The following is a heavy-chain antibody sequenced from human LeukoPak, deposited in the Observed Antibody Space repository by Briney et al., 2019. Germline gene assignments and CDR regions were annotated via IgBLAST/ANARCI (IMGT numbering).Heavy chain of an antibody. Sequence: PSETLSLTCTVSGGSISSSSYYWGWIRQPPGKGLEWIGSIYYSGSTYYNPSPESRVTISVDTSKNQFSLKLSSVTAADTAVYYCARHMVRGATLDYWGQGTLVTVSS. CDR2: IYYSGST. CDR3: ARHMVRGATLDY. CDR1: GGSISSSSYY. V-gene: IGHV4-39*01. J-gene: IGHJ4*02. D-gene: IGHD3-10*01.